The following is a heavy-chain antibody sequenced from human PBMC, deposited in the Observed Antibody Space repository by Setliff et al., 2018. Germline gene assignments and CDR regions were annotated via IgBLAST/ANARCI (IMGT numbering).Heavy chain of an antibody. D-gene: IGHD3-16*01. V-gene: IGHV1-2*02. CDR1: GYPFVGYY. J-gene: IGHJ4*02. CDR3: AKQGDLAFDY. Sequence: GASVKVSCKTSGYPFVGYYIYWMRQAPGQGPEWMGWIDPKSGRTKYAVKFQGRVTMTRDTSINTIYMEVSSLTSDDTAMYYCAKQGDLAFDYWGQGILVTVSS. CDR2: IDPKSGRT.